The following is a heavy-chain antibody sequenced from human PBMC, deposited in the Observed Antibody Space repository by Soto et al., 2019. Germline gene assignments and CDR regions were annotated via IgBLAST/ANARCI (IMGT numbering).Heavy chain of an antibody. CDR1: GFSLSTSGVG. CDR3: AHRRLGDEVGVLFDY. Sequence: QITLKESGPTLVKPTQTLTLTCTFSGFSLSTSGVGVGWIRQPPGKALEWLALIYWDDDKRYSPSLKSRLTITNDAPKNQVVLTMTNMDPVDTATYYCAHRRLGDEVGVLFDYWGQGTLVTVSS. J-gene: IGHJ4*02. D-gene: IGHD3-16*01. V-gene: IGHV2-5*02. CDR2: IYWDDDK.